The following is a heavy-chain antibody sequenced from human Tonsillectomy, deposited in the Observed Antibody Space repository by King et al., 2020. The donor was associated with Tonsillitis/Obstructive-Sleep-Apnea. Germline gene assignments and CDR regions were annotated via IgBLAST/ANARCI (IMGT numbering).Heavy chain of an antibody. D-gene: IGHD3-10*01. J-gene: IGHJ3*02. CDR2: VYFSGST. Sequence: QLQESGPGLVKPSETLSLTCTVSGGSISSYYWSWIRQPPGKGLEWIGYVYFSGSTNHNPSLKSRVTISVGTSKNQFSLKLSSVTAADTAVYYCARDMVLEAGGDAFDIWGQGTMVTVSS. CDR1: GGSISSYY. V-gene: IGHV4-59*01. CDR3: ARDMVLEAGGDAFDI.